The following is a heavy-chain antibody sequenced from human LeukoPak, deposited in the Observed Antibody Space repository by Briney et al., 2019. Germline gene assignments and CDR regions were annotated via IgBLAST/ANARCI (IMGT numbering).Heavy chain of an antibody. CDR3: ARKGWYSDL. J-gene: IGHJ2*01. CDR1: GFTFNSYW. Sequence: GSLRLSCAASGFTFNSYWMTWVRQAPGKGLEWVASINQDGSQKYYVESLKGRFTISRDNAKNSHYLQMNSPRAEDTAVYYCARKGWYSDLWGRGTLVSVSS. CDR2: INQDGSQK. V-gene: IGHV3-7*01.